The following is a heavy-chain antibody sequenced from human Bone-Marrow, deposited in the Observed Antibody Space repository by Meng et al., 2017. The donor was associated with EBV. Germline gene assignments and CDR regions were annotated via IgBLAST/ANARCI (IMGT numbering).Heavy chain of an antibody. Sequence: LKQWGAGLLKPSATLSLPCAVYGGSFSGYYWSWIRQPPGKGLEWIGEINHSGSTNYNPSLKSRVTISVDTSKNQFSLKLSSVTAADTAVYYCARGSQGGGSDCLDYWGQGTLVTVSS. CDR2: INHSGST. CDR3: ARGSQGGGSDCLDY. V-gene: IGHV4-34*01. D-gene: IGHD2-21*01. J-gene: IGHJ4*02. CDR1: GGSFSGYY.